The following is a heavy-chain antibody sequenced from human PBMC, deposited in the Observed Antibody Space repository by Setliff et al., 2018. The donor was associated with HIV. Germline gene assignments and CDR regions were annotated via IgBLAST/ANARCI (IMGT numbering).Heavy chain of an antibody. D-gene: IGHD3-16*02. V-gene: IGHV1-2*06. CDR2: INPNSGGT. CDR1: GYTFTGYY. CDR3: ARGGDIHTWSHIYYSYYMDV. Sequence: ASVKVSCKASGYTFTGYYMHWVRQAPGQGLEWMGRINPNSGGTNYTQRFQGRVTMTRDTSISTAYMELSRLRSDDTAVYYCARGGDIHTWSHIYYSYYMDVWGKGTTVTVSS. J-gene: IGHJ6*03.